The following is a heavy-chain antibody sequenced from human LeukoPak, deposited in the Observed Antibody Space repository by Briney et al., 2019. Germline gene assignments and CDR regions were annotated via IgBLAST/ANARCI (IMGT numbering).Heavy chain of an antibody. V-gene: IGHV3-30*02. CDR1: GFTFSSYG. J-gene: IGHJ4*02. CDR3: AKGYRIVVVPAALDLFDY. CDR2: IRYDGSNK. D-gene: IGHD2-2*01. Sequence: GGSLRLSCAASGFTFSSYGMHWVRQAPGKGLEWVAFIRYDGSNKYYADSVKGRFTISRDNSKNTLYLQMNSLRAEDTAVYYCAKGYRIVVVPAALDLFDYWGQGTLVTVSS.